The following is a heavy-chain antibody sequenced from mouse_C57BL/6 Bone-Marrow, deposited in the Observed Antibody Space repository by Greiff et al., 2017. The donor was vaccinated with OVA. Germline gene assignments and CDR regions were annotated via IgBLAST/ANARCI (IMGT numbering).Heavy chain of an antibody. Sequence: QVQLKASGAELVRPGASVTLSCKASGYTFTDYEMHWVKQTPVHGLAWIGAIDPETGGTASNQKFKGKAILTADKSSSAAYMELRSLTSEDSAVYYCTRGYSNYYAMDYWGQGTAVTVSS. CDR2: IDPETGGT. J-gene: IGHJ4*01. V-gene: IGHV1-15*01. CDR3: TRGYSNYYAMDY. D-gene: IGHD2-5*01. CDR1: GYTFTDYE.